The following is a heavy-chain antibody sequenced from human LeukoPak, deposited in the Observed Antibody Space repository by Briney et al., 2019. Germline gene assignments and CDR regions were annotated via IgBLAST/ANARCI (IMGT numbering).Heavy chain of an antibody. Sequence: GGSLRLSCAASGFTFSSYAMSWVRQAPGKGLEWVSSINNRGDTTYYADSVRGRFTVSRDSSQNTLYLQMNSLRAEDTAVYYCAREGYCYYCGMDVWGQGTTVTVSS. J-gene: IGHJ6*02. CDR1: GFTFSSYA. CDR3: AREGYCYYCGMDV. CDR2: INNRGDTT. V-gene: IGHV3-23*01.